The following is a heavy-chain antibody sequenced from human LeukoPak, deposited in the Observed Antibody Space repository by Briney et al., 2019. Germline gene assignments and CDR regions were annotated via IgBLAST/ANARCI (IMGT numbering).Heavy chain of an antibody. V-gene: IGHV1-69*13. CDR2: IIPIFGTA. J-gene: IGHJ4*02. CDR1: GGTFSSYA. Sequence: SVKVSCKASGGTFSSYAISWVRQAPGQGLEWMGGIIPIFGTANYAQKFQGRVTITADESTSTAYMELSSLRSEDTAVYYCARGGTYYYDSSGYSVNDYWGQGTLVTVSS. D-gene: IGHD3-22*01. CDR3: ARGGTYYYDSSGYSVNDY.